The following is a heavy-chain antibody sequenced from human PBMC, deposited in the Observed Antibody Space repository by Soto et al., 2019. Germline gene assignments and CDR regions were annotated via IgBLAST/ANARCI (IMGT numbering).Heavy chain of an antibody. CDR2: ISYDGSNK. V-gene: IGHV3-30-3*01. Sequence: GGSLRLSCAASGFTFSRYAMHWVRQAPGKGLEWVAVISYDGSNKYYADSVKGRFTISRDNSKNTLYLQMNSLRAEDTAVYYCARVLGGDYYDSSGYYEIDYWGQGTLVTVSS. J-gene: IGHJ4*02. CDR3: ARVLGGDYYDSSGYYEIDY. D-gene: IGHD3-22*01. CDR1: GFTFSRYA.